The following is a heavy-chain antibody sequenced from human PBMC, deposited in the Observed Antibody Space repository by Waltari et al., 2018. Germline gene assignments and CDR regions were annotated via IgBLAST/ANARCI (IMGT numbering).Heavy chain of an antibody. D-gene: IGHD2-8*02. J-gene: IGHJ5*02. CDR3: VRGKLGFCTGSSCHLDL. CDR1: GDSISNPF. CDR2: IHYSGTT. V-gene: IGHV4-59*11. Sequence: QVQVQESGPGLVKPSETVSLTCTVSGDSISNPFWTWFRQPPEKGLEWIGNIHYSGTTNYNPSLKSRVAISLDTSKNHLSLRLDTVTAADTALYFCVRGKLGFCTGSSCHLDLWGRGTLVTVSS.